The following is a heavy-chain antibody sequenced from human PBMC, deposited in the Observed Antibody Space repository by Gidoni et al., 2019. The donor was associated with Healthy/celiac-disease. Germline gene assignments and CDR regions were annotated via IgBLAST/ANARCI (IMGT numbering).Heavy chain of an antibody. CDR3: AKEGWAAAGTGPFDY. CDR2: ISYDGSNK. D-gene: IGHD6-13*01. V-gene: IGHV3-30*18. J-gene: IGHJ4*02. CDR1: GFTFSSYG. Sequence: QVQLVESGGGVVQPGRYLRPSCAASGFTFSSYGMHWVRQAPGKGLEWVAVISYDGSNKYYADSVKVRFTISRDNSKNTLYLQMNSLRAEDTAVYYCAKEGWAAAGTGPFDYWGQGTLVTVSS.